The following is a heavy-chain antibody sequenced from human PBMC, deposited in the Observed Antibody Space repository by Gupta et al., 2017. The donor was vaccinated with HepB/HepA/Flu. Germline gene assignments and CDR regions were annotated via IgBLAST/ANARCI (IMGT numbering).Heavy chain of an antibody. D-gene: IGHD2-2*01. Sequence: QVQLVESGGGVVQPGRSLRLSCAASGFTLSSYGLHWVRQAPGKGLEWVAVIWYDGSNKYYADSVKGRFTISRDNSKNTLYLQMNSLRAEDTAVYYCARPTDYCSSTSCYWAWAFDIWGQGTMVTVSS. CDR1: GFTLSSYG. J-gene: IGHJ3*02. CDR3: ARPTDYCSSTSCYWAWAFDI. V-gene: IGHV3-33*01. CDR2: IWYDGSNK.